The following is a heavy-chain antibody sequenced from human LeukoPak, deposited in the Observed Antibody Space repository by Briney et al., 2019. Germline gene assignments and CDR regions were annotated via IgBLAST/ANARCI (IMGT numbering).Heavy chain of an antibody. CDR1: GYTFIDYY. Sequence: ASVKVSCKASGYTFIDYYIHRVRQAPGQGLEWMGRINPNSGDTNYAQNFQGRVTMTRDTSIGTAYMELSRLTSDDTAVYYCARDLPSTSNWELDYWGQGTLVTVSS. D-gene: IGHD7-27*01. J-gene: IGHJ4*02. V-gene: IGHV1-2*06. CDR2: INPNSGDT. CDR3: ARDLPSTSNWELDY.